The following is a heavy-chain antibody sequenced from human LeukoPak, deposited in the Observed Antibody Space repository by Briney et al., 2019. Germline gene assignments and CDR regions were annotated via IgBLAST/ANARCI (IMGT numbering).Heavy chain of an antibody. CDR2: MNPNSGNT. D-gene: IGHD4-23*01. V-gene: IGHV1-8*01. CDR1: VYTFTTYD. CDR3: ARGPNKSDGGNSGSAWFDP. Sequence: ASVKVSSKPSVYTFTTYDINWVRQAPGQGLEWMGWMNPNSGNTGYAQKFQGRVTMTRNTSISTAYMELRSLRSEDTAVYYCARGPNKSDGGNSGSAWFDPWGQGTLVTVSS. J-gene: IGHJ5*02.